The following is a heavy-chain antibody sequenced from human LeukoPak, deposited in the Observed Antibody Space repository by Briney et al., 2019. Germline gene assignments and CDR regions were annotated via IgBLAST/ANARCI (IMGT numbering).Heavy chain of an antibody. CDR2: ISGSGGST. D-gene: IGHD4-11*01. CDR1: GFTFSNYG. Sequence: GGSLRLSCVGTGFTFSNYGMSWVRQAPGKGLEWVSAISGSGGSTYYADSVRGRFTISRDNSKNTLYLQMNSLRAEDTAVYYCAKERSPVTDPYFDYWGQGTLVTVSS. J-gene: IGHJ4*02. V-gene: IGHV3-23*01. CDR3: AKERSPVTDPYFDY.